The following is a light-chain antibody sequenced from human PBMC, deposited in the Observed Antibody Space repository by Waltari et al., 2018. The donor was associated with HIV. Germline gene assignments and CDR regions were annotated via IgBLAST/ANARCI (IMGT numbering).Light chain of an antibody. CDR2: EVS. Sequence: QSALTQPASVSGSPGQSITISCTGTSSDVGGYNYVPWYQQPPGKAPKLMIYEVSNRPSGVSNRFSGSKSGNTASLTISGLQAEDEADYYCSSYTSSSTRLFGGGTKLTVL. J-gene: IGLJ3*02. CDR3: SSYTSSSTRL. CDR1: SSDVGGYNY. V-gene: IGLV2-14*01.